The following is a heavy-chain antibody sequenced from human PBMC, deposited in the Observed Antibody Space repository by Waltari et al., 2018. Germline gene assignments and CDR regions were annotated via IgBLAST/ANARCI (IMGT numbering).Heavy chain of an antibody. CDR3: ARHVGRYFDL. D-gene: IGHD2-15*01. CDR1: GYSFTGGYS. J-gene: IGHJ2*01. Sequence: LHLKESGPGLVTPSETRSLTCAVSGYSFTGGYSWGWIRQPPGKGLEWIGSIYHSGSTYYNPSLKSRVTISVDTSKNQFSLKLSSVTAADTAVYYCARHVGRYFDLWGRGTLVTVSS. CDR2: IYHSGST. V-gene: IGHV4-38-2*01.